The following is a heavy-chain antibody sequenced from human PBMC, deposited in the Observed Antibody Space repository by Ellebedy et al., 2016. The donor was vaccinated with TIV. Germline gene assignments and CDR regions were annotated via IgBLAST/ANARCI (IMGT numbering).Heavy chain of an antibody. CDR3: ARVKKQLVIKGDYFDY. CDR2: IYYSGST. D-gene: IGHD6-13*01. V-gene: IGHV4-59*01. J-gene: IGHJ4*02. Sequence: GSLRLSXTVSGGSISSYYWSLIRQPPGKGLEWIGYIYYSGSTNYNPSLKSRVTISVDTSKNQFSLKLSSVTAADTAVYYCARVKKQLVIKGDYFDYWGQGTLVTVSS. CDR1: GGSISSYY.